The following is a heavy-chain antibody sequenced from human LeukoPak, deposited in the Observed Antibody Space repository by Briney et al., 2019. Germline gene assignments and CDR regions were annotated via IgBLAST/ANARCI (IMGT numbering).Heavy chain of an antibody. D-gene: IGHD6-19*01. J-gene: IGHJ3*02. Sequence: PRESPRPSSAASGFSSGSFGMHWGRPAKGKGLGWVSAIGTAGDPYYPGSVKGRFTISRENAKNSLYLQMNSLRAGDTAVYYCAGGNRGGYSSGWYVDAFDIWGQGTMVTVSS. CDR1: GFSSGSFG. CDR2: IGTAGDP. V-gene: IGHV3-13*05. CDR3: AGGNRGGYSSGWYVDAFDI.